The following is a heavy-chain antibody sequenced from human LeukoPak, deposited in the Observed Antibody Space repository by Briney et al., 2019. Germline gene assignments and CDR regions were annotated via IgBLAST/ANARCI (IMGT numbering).Heavy chain of an antibody. CDR2: INPNSAGT. CDR1: GYTFTVYY. V-gene: IGHV1-2*02. CDR3: ARGGDGPPDTAMVMAY. D-gene: IGHD5-18*01. J-gene: IGHJ4*02. Sequence: ASVKVSCKASGYTFTVYYMHWVRQAPGQGLEWMGWINPNSAGTISAQKFQGRVTMTRDTSISTAYMELSRLRSDDTAVYYCARGGDGPPDTAMVMAYWGQGTLVTVSS.